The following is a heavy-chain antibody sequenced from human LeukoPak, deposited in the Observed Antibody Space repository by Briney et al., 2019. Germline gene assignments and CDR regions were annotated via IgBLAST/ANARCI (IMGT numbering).Heavy chain of an antibody. CDR2: MNPNSGGT. CDR1: GYTFTTYD. J-gene: IGHJ6*02. Sequence: ASVKVSCKASGYTFTTYDINWVRQAPGQGLEWVAWMNPNSGGTVYAQNFQGRVTLARDTSIGTAYMELNSLTSEDTAVYYCARDRTSGWPVYYYYGMDVWGQGTTVTVSS. V-gene: IGHV1-8*01. CDR3: ARDRTSGWPVYYYYGMDV. D-gene: IGHD6-19*01.